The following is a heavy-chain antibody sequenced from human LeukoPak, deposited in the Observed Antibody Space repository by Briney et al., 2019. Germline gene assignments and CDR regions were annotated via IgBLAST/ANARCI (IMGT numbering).Heavy chain of an antibody. J-gene: IGHJ4*02. D-gene: IGHD2-2*02. CDR2: IIPIFGTA. CDR1: GGTFSSYA. CDR3: ARGHQLLYDFDY. Sequence: SVKVSCKASGGTFSSYAISWVRQAPGQGLEWMGGIIPIFGTANYAQKFQGRVTITADESTSTAYMELSSLRSEDTAVYYCARGHQLLYDFDYWGQGTLVTVSS. V-gene: IGHV1-69*13.